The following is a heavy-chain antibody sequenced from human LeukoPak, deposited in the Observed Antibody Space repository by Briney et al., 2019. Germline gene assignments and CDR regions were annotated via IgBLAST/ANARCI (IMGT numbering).Heavy chain of an antibody. Sequence: GASVKVSCKASGYTLPRYGILGVRPAPAQGLEWMGWISSYNGNTHYAQKPQGRVTMTTDTSTSTGYMELRGLRSDDTAVYYCARDQSLSLAYAPQSSSAPLDYWGQGTLVTVSS. CDR2: ISSYNGNT. J-gene: IGHJ4*02. V-gene: IGHV1-18*04. CDR1: GYTLPRYG. CDR3: ARDQSLSLAYAPQSSSAPLDY. D-gene: IGHD6-19*01.